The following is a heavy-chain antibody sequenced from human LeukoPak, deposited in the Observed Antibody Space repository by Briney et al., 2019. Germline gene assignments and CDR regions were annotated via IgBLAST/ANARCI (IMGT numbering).Heavy chain of an antibody. CDR2: INSDGSST. CDR1: GFTFSSYW. J-gene: IGHJ4*02. Sequence: GGSLRLSCAASGFTFSSYWMHWVRQDPRKGLVWVSRINSDGSSTSYADSVKGRFTISRDNAKNTLYLQMNSLRAEDTAVYYCAREGGYSGYDPDYWGQGTLVTVSS. V-gene: IGHV3-74*01. D-gene: IGHD5-12*01. CDR3: AREGGYSGYDPDY.